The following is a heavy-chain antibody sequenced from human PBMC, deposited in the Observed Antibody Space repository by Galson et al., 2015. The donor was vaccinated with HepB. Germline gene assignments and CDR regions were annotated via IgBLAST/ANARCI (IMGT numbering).Heavy chain of an antibody. Sequence: SLRLSCAASGFTFSNYALNWVRQGPGKRLEWVAAISGSGATTYYAESVKGRFTISRDNPKNTLHLEVNSLRADDTAVYYCAKANYPGYCSGERSGNCFPLYNFDCWGQGTLVTVSS. CDR1: GFTFSNYA. D-gene: IGHD2-15*01. CDR3: AKANYPGYCSGERSGNCFPLYNFDC. V-gene: IGHV3-23*01. CDR2: ISGSGATT. J-gene: IGHJ4*02.